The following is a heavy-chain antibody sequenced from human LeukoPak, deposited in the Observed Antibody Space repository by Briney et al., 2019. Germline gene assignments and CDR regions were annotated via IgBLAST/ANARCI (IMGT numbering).Heavy chain of an antibody. D-gene: IGHD6-13*01. V-gene: IGHV3-30*02. CDR3: AKRYSSSWFPGDHYFDY. Sequence: GGSLRLSCAASGFTFSSYGMHWVRQAPGKGLEWVAFIRYDGSNKYYADSVKGRFTISRDNSKNTLYLQMNSLRAEDTAVYYCAKRYSSSWFPGDHYFDYWGQGTLVTVSS. J-gene: IGHJ4*02. CDR1: GFTFSSYG. CDR2: IRYDGSNK.